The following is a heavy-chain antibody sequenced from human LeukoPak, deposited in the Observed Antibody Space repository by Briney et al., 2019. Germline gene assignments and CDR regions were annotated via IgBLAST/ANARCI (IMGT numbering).Heavy chain of an antibody. CDR3: ARDPLPYYDILTGPY. Sequence: GGSLRLSYAASGFTFSSYEMNWVRQAPGKGLEWVSYISSSGSTIYYADSVKGRFTISRDNAKNSLYLQMNSLRAEDAAVYYCARDPLPYYDILTGPYWGQGTLVTVSS. D-gene: IGHD3-9*01. CDR1: GFTFSSYE. J-gene: IGHJ4*02. CDR2: ISSSGSTI. V-gene: IGHV3-48*03.